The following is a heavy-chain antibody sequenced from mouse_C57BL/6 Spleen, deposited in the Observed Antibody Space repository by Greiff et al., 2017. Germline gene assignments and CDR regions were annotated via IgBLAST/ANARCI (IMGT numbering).Heavy chain of an antibody. J-gene: IGHJ4*01. Sequence: EVQRVESGTVLARPGASVKMSCKTSGYTFTSYWMHWVKQRPGQGLEWIGAIYPGNSDTSYNQKFKGKAKLTAVTSASTAYMELSSLTNEDSAVYYCTRSATVVADAMDYWGQGTSVTVSS. CDR2: IYPGNSDT. D-gene: IGHD1-1*01. V-gene: IGHV1-5*01. CDR3: TRSATVVADAMDY. CDR1: GYTFTSYW.